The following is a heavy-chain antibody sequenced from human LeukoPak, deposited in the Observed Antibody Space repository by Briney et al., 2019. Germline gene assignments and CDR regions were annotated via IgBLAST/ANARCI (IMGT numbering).Heavy chain of an antibody. CDR3: AKGRGSGRRTFDY. J-gene: IGHJ4*02. CDR1: GFTFSSYA. V-gene: IGHV3-23*01. D-gene: IGHD3-10*01. CDR2: ISGSGGST. Sequence: GGSLRLSCAVSGFTFSSYAMSWVRQAPGKGLEWVSAISGSGGSTYYADSVKGRFTISRDNSKNTLYLQMNSLRAEDTAVYYCAKGRGSGRRTFDYWGQGTLVTVSS.